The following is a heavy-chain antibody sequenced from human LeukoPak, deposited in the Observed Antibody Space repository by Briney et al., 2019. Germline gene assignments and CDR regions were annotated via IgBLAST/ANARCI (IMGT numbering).Heavy chain of an antibody. Sequence: PSETLSLTCTVSGGSISSSSYYWGWIRQPPGKGLEWIGSIYYSGSTYYNPSLKSRVTISVDTSKNQFSPKLSSVTAADTAVYYCARRGSSGWYLDYWGQGTLVTVSS. V-gene: IGHV4-39*01. D-gene: IGHD6-19*01. CDR2: IYYSGST. CDR1: GGSISSSSYY. CDR3: ARRGSSGWYLDY. J-gene: IGHJ4*02.